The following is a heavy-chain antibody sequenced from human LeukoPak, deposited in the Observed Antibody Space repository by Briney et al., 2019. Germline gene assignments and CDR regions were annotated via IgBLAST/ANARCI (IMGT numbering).Heavy chain of an antibody. V-gene: IGHV4-59*01. CDR1: GGSISSYY. CDR2: ISYSGST. Sequence: SETLSLTCTVSGGSISSYYWSWFRQPPGKGLEWIGFISYSGSTKHNPSLKSRVTISVDTSKNQFSLKLSSVTPADAAVYYCARDGYISVAGYFDYWGQGTLVTVSS. J-gene: IGHJ4*02. D-gene: IGHD6-19*01. CDR3: ARDGYISVAGYFDY.